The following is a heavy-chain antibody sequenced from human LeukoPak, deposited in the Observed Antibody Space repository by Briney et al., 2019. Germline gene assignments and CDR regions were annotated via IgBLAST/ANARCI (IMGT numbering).Heavy chain of an antibody. J-gene: IGHJ4*02. Sequence: PGGSLRLSCAASGFTFSTYWMHWVRQAPGKGLVWVSRVNSDGTSTSYADSVRGRFTISRDNAENTLYLQMISLRAEDTAVYYCAKGGPRDGYNHFDYWGQGTLVTVSS. CDR1: GFTFSTYW. CDR3: AKGGPRDGYNHFDY. D-gene: IGHD5-24*01. V-gene: IGHV3-74*01. CDR2: VNSDGTST.